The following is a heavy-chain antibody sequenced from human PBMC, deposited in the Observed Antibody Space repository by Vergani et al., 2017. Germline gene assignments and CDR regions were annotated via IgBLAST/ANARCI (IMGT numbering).Heavy chain of an antibody. CDR1: GFTFSNAW. CDR3: TTDRQGSGSYYPYYYYYYMDV. V-gene: IGHV3-15*01. Sequence: EVQLVESGGGLVKPGGSLRLSCAASGFTFSNAWMSWVRQAPGKGLEWVGRIKSKTDGGTTDYAAPVKGRFTISRDDSKNTLYLQMNSLKTEDTAVYYCTTDRQGSGSYYPYYYYYYMDVWGKGTTVTVSS. D-gene: IGHD1-26*01. J-gene: IGHJ6*03. CDR2: IKSKTDGGTT.